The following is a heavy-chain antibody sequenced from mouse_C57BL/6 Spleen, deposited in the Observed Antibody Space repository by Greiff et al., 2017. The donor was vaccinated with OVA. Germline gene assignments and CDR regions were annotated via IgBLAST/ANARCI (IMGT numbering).Heavy chain of an antibody. CDR1: GYTFTSYW. D-gene: IGHD2-2*01. V-gene: IGHV1-50*01. CDR3: ARGEVTTEAMDY. Sequence: QVQLQQPGAELVKPGASVKLSCKASGYTFTSYWMQWVKQRPGQGLEWIGEIDPSDSYTNYNQKFKGKATLTVDTSSSTAYMQLSSLTSEDSAVYYYARGEVTTEAMDYWGQGTSVTVSS. J-gene: IGHJ4*01. CDR2: IDPSDSYT.